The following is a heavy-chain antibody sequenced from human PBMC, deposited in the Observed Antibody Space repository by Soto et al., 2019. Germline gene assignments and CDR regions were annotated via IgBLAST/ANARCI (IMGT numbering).Heavy chain of an antibody. V-gene: IGHV4-30-4*01. CDR1: GGSISSGDYY. CDR3: ARVLRITMIVVGGGLFDY. CDR2: IYYSGST. J-gene: IGHJ4*02. D-gene: IGHD3-22*01. Sequence: SETLSLTCTVSGGSISSGDYYWSWIRQPPGKGLEWIGYIYYSGSTYYNPSLKSRVTISVDTSKNQFSLKLSSVTAADTAVYYCARVLRITMIVVGGGLFDYWGQGTLVTVSS.